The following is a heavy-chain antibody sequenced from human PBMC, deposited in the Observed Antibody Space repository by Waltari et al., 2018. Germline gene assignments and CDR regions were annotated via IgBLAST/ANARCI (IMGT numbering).Heavy chain of an antibody. CDR3: LGEGSYRDGMDV. Sequence: QVQLVESGGGVAQPGRSLRLPCAASGFTFSSYCMPWVRQAPGKGLEWVAVIWYDGSNKYYADSVKGRFTISRDNSKNTLYLQMNSLRAEDTAVYYCLGEGSYRDGMDVWGQGTTVTVSS. CDR2: IWYDGSNK. CDR1: GFTFSSYC. V-gene: IGHV3-33*01. D-gene: IGHD1-26*01. J-gene: IGHJ6*02.